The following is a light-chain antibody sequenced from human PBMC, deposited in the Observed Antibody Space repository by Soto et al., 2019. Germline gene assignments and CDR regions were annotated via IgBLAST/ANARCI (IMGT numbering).Light chain of an antibody. J-gene: IGLJ1*01. CDR3: CSYAGSYTYV. V-gene: IGLV2-11*01. Sequence: QSALTQPRSVSGSPGQSVTISCTGTSSDVGGYNFVSWYQHHPGKAPKLMIYNVIQLPSVVPDRCYASKSGNTASLTISGLQAENEADYYCCSYAGSYTYVSGTGTKLTVL. CDR2: NVI. CDR1: SSDVGGYNF.